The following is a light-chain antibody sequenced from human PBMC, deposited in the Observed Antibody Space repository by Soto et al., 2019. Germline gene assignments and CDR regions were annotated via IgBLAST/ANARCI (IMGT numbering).Light chain of an antibody. J-gene: IGKJ5*01. CDR1: ERIYSAY. CDR3: QQYGNSPIT. Sequence: EIVLTQSPGTLSLPPGERATLSCRASERIYSAYLGWYQQKPGQAPRLLIYGTSSRATGIPDRFSGSGSGTDFTLTISRLEPEDFAVYYCQQYGNSPITFGQGTRLEI. CDR2: GTS. V-gene: IGKV3-20*01.